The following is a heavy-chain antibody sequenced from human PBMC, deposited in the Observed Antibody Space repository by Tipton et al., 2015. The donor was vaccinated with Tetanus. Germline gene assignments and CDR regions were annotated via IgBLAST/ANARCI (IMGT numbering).Heavy chain of an antibody. J-gene: IGHJ4*02. Sequence: QSGAEVKKPGASVKVSCKASGYTFTSYGISWVRQAPGQGLEWMGWISAYNGNTNYAQKLQGRVTMTTDTSTSTAYTELRSLRSDDTAVYYCARDSSGWYPPSGQFDYWGQGTLVTVSS. V-gene: IGHV1-18*01. CDR3: ARDSSGWYPPSGQFDY. CDR2: ISAYNGNT. CDR1: GYTFTSYG. D-gene: IGHD6-19*01.